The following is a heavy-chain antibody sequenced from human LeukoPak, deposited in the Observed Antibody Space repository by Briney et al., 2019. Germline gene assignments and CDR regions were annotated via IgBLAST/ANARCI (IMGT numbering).Heavy chain of an antibody. CDR3: VRDGSGFSGSFPGFDY. J-gene: IGHJ4*02. V-gene: IGHV3-23*01. D-gene: IGHD1-26*01. CDR1: GFTFSSYA. Sequence: GGSLRLSCAASGFTFSSYAMSWVRQAPEKGLEWVSAITNGGDSTYHADSVRGRFTISRDNSKNTLYLQMNSLRAEDTAVYYCVRDGSGFSGSFPGFDYWGQGTLVTVSS. CDR2: ITNGGDST.